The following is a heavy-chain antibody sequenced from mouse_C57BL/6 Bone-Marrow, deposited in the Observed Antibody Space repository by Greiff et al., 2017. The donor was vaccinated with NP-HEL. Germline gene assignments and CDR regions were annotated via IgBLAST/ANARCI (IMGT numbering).Heavy chain of an antibody. CDR1: GYAFSSSW. V-gene: IGHV1-82*01. CDR3: ARRFYYYGSSPYYFDY. Sequence: VQLQQSGPELVKPGASVKISCKASGYAFSSSWMNWVKQRPGKGLEWIGRIYPGDGDTNYNGKFKGKATLTADKSSSTAYMQLSSLTSEDSAVYFCARRFYYYGSSPYYFDYWGQGTTLTVSS. J-gene: IGHJ2*01. D-gene: IGHD1-1*01. CDR2: IYPGDGDT.